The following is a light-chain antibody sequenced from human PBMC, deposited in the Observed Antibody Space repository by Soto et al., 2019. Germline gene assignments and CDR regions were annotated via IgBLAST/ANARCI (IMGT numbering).Light chain of an antibody. J-gene: IGKJ4*01. Sequence: EVVMTQSPATLSVHPGERATLSCRASQSVSTYFAWYQQRPGQAPRLLFYGASIRATGVPARFTASGSGTEFTLTISSLQSEDVAVYYCQQYNTRPWTFGGGTKVDIK. CDR3: QQYNTRPWT. CDR2: GAS. V-gene: IGKV3D-15*01. CDR1: QSVSTY.